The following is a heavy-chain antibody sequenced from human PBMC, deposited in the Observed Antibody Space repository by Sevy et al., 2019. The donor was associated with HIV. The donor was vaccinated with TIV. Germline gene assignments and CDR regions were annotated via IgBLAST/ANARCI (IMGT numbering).Heavy chain of an antibody. CDR2: IYYNGHT. J-gene: IGHJ6*02. D-gene: IGHD5-12*01. Sequence: SETLSLTCSISGGTIVSSGHDWGWIRQTPGKGLEWIGSIYYNGHTFYTPSLKSRLTISIDTSKNQFSLTLSSVTVTDTAVYFCAREAGGYDYDYGMDVWGQGTTVTVSS. CDR1: GGTIVSSGHD. CDR3: AREAGGYDYDYGMDV. V-gene: IGHV4-39*02.